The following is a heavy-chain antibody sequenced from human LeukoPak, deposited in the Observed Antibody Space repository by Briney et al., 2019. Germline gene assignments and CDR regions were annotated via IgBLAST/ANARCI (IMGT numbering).Heavy chain of an antibody. CDR3: AGSRRVTGDATFDY. CDR1: GGSISNTNW. CDR2: VNLQGST. D-gene: IGHD7-27*01. V-gene: IGHV4-4*02. J-gene: IGHJ4*02. Sequence: SETLSLTCGVSGGSISNTNWWTWVRQPPGKGLEGIGEVNLQGSTNYNPSLKSRVAISVDKSENHISLKLTSVTAADTAVYYCAGSRRVTGDATFDYWGQGTLVTVSS.